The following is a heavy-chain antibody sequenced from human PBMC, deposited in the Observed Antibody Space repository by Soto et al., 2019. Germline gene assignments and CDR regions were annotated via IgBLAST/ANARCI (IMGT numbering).Heavy chain of an antibody. CDR3: ARGKPYYGSGRYYYYGIDV. CDR2: INHSGST. D-gene: IGHD3-10*01. Sequence: SESLSLTCPVYGGSFIGYYWRWIRQPPGKGLEWIGEINHSGSTNYNPSLKSRVTISVDTSKNQFSLKLSSVTAADTAVYYCARGKPYYGSGRYYYYGIDVRGQGTTVS. J-gene: IGHJ6*02. CDR1: GGSFIGYY. V-gene: IGHV4-34*01.